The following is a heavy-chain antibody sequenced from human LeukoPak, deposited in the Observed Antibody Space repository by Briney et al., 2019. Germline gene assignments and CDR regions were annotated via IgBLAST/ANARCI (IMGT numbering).Heavy chain of an antibody. J-gene: IGHJ6*02. CDR2: IWYDGSNK. CDR1: GFTFSSYR. V-gene: IGHV3-33*01. CDR3: ARGGGLDV. D-gene: IGHD3-16*01. Sequence: GGSLRLSCAASGFTFSSYRMHWVRQAPGKGLEWVAVIWYDGSNKYYADSVKGRFTISRDNSKNTLYLQMNSLRAEDTAVYFCARGGGLDVWGQGATVTVSS.